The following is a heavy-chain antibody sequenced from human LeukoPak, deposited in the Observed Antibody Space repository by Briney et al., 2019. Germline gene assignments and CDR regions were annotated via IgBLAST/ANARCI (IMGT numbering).Heavy chain of an antibody. D-gene: IGHD6-6*01. CDR3: AKGAPTLQLYDH. J-gene: IGHJ4*02. CDR1: RFTFSTYS. Sequence: GGSLRLSCAASRFTFSTYSMNWVRQAPGKGLEWVSYISSSSSTIYYADSVKGRFTISRDNSKNTLDLQLNSLRADDTALYYCAKGAPTLQLYDHWGQGTPVTVSS. V-gene: IGHV3-48*01. CDR2: ISSSSSTI.